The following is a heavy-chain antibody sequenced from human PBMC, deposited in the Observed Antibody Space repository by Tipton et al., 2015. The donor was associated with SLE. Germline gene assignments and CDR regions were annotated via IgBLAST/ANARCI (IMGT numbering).Heavy chain of an antibody. V-gene: IGHV4-34*01. CDR2: INHSGST. J-gene: IGHJ6*03. D-gene: IGHD4-17*01. Sequence: TLSLTCTVSGGSISSHYWSWIRQPPVKWLEWIGEINHSGSTNYNPSLKSRVTISVDTSQNQFSLKLSSVTAADTAVYYCARGYGDSHIDYYYYYMDVWGKGTTVTVSS. CDR1: GGSISSHY. CDR3: ARGYGDSHIDYYYYYMDV.